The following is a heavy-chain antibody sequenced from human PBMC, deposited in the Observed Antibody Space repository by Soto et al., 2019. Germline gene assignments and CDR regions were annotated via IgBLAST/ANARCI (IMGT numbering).Heavy chain of an antibody. CDR3: ARLGWGDGDSDY. CDR1: GGSISNSNYF. CDR2: ILYTGTT. V-gene: IGHV4-39*01. D-gene: IGHD2-21*01. Sequence: QLQLQEWGPGLVKSSVTVSLTCTVSGGSISNSNYFWGRIRQAPGKGLEWIGSILYTGTTSYNSSLEGRVAISVDTSNNQFSLKLNSVTAADTAVYYCARLGWGDGDSDYWGQGTLVTVSS. J-gene: IGHJ4*02.